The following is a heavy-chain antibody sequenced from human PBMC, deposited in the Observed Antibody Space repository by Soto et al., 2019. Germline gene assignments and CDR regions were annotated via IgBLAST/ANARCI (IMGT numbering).Heavy chain of an antibody. CDR1: GYSFTSYW. CDR3: AIILSGSPFDY. J-gene: IGHJ4*02. Sequence: PGESLKISCKGSGYSFTSYWISWVRQMPGKGLEWLGRIDPSDSYTNYSQSFQGHVTISADKSISTAYLQWSSLKASDTAMYYCAIILSGSPFDYWGQGTLVTVSS. D-gene: IGHD5-12*01. CDR2: IDPSDSYT. V-gene: IGHV5-10-1*01.